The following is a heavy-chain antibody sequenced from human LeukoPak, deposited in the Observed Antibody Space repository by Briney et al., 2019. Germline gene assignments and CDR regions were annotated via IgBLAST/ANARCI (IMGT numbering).Heavy chain of an antibody. D-gene: IGHD1-1*01. CDR2: INPNGGST. V-gene: IGHV1-46*01. CDR3: ARTLEGTLKSNGGWNGDGDY. J-gene: IGHJ4*02. Sequence: ASVKVSCKASRYSLISYYMHWVRQAPGQGLEWMGIINPNGGSTSYAQKFQDRITVTRDTSTSTVHMELSSLRSEDTAVYYCARTLEGTLKSNGGWNGDGDYWGQGTLVTVSS. CDR1: RYSLISYY.